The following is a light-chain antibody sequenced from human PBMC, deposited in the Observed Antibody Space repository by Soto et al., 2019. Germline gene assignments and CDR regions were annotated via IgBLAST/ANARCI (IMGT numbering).Light chain of an antibody. Sequence: EIVLTQSPGTLSLSPGERATLSCRTSQSLNSRYLAWYQQKPGQAPRLLIYDASSRATGIPDRFSGSGSGTDFTLVISRLEPEDFAVYYCLQYDDWPFTFGPGTKVDIK. V-gene: IGKV3-20*01. CDR1: QSLNSRY. CDR3: LQYDDWPFT. J-gene: IGKJ3*01. CDR2: DAS.